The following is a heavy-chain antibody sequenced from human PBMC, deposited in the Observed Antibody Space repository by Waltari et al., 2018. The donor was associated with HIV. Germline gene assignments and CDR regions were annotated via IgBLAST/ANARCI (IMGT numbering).Heavy chain of an antibody. D-gene: IGHD3-22*01. J-gene: IGHJ3*02. CDR1: GFSFTAYW. CDR2: IYPLDSDT. CDR3: ARLFYYDISGHINNAFDI. Sequence: EVQLVQSGAEVKKAGESLQISCKTSGFSFTAYWIPWVSQISGEGLEWMGIIYPLDSDTRYNPSFEGHVTISADKSLTTAYLEWSSLEPSATAIYYCARLFYYDISGHINNAFDIWGQGTVVTVSS. V-gene: IGHV5-51*03.